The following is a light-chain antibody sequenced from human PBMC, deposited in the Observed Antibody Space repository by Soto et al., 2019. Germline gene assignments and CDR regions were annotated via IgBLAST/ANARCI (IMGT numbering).Light chain of an antibody. J-gene: IGLJ2*01. Sequence: SYELTQPPSVSVSPGQTASITCSGDKLGTKYACWYQQKPGQYPVLVIYQDTKRPSGIPERFAGTNSGNTATLTISGTQAMDEADYYCQAWDRSTVVFGGGTKITVL. V-gene: IGLV3-1*01. CDR3: QAWDRSTVV. CDR2: QDT. CDR1: KLGTKY.